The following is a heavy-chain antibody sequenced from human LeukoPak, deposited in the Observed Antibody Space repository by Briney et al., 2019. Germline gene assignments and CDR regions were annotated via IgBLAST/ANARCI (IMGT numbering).Heavy chain of an antibody. J-gene: IGHJ6*03. D-gene: IGHD5-12*01. V-gene: IGHV3-48*04. Sequence: GGSLRLSCAASGFTFSSYGMHWVRQAPGKGLEWISYISASGTLTHYADSVEGRFTISRDNAKNSLFLQMNSLRAEDTAVYYCARVVVATILWYYYYYMDVWGKGTTVTISS. CDR2: ISASGTLT. CDR1: GFTFSSYG. CDR3: ARVVVATILWYYYYYMDV.